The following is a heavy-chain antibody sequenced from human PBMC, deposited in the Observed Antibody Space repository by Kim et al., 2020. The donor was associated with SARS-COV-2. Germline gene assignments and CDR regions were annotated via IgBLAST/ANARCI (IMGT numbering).Heavy chain of an antibody. CDR3: ARDGGRDSSGYYYYGMDV. Sequence: GGSLRLSCAASGFTFSSYSMNWVRQAPGKGLEWVSSISSSSSYIYYADSVKGRFTISRDNAKNSLYLQMNSLRAEDTAVYYCARDGGRDSSGYYYYGMDVWGQGTTVTVSS. V-gene: IGHV3-21*01. CDR1: GFTFSSYS. CDR2: ISSSSSYI. D-gene: IGHD3-22*01. J-gene: IGHJ6*02.